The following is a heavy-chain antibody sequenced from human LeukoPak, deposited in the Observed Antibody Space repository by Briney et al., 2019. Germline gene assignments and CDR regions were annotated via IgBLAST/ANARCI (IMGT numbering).Heavy chain of an antibody. CDR3: ARGYCSSTSCYFDY. V-gene: IGHV4-59*01. Sequence: PSETLSLTCTVSGGSISSYYWSWIRQPPGQGLEWIGYIYYSGSTNYNPSLKSRVTISVDTSKNQFSLKLSSVTAADTAVYYCARGYCSSTSCYFDYWGQGTLVTVSS. J-gene: IGHJ4*02. D-gene: IGHD2-2*01. CDR2: IYYSGST. CDR1: GGSISSYY.